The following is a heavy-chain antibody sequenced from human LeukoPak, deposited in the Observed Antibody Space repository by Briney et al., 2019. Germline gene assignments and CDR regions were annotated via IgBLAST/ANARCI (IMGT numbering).Heavy chain of an antibody. CDR2: IYYSGST. J-gene: IGHJ3*02. V-gene: IGHV4-31*03. Sequence: SETLSLTCTVSGGSISSGGYYWSWIRQHPGKGLEWIGYIYYSGSTYYNPSLKSRVTISVDTSMNQFSLKLSSVTAADTAVYYCASLTTYYYDSSGPRYLGAFDIWGQGTMVTVSS. CDR3: ASLTTYYYDSSGPRYLGAFDI. D-gene: IGHD3-22*01. CDR1: GGSISSGGYY.